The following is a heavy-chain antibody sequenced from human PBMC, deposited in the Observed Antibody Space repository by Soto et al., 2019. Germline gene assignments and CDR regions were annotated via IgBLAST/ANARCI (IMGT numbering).Heavy chain of an antibody. Sequence: QVQLVESGGGVVQPGRSLRLSCAASGFTFSSYAMHWVRQAPGKGLEWVAVISYDGSNKYYADSVKGRFTISRDNSKNTLYLKMNSLRAEDTAVYYCARDKGYDSSGYDYWGQGTLVTVSS. CDR2: ISYDGSNK. J-gene: IGHJ4*02. V-gene: IGHV3-30-3*01. D-gene: IGHD3-22*01. CDR3: ARDKGYDSSGYDY. CDR1: GFTFSSYA.